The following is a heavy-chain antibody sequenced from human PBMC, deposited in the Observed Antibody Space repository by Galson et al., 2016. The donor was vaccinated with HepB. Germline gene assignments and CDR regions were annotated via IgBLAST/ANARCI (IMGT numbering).Heavy chain of an antibody. J-gene: IGHJ4*02. V-gene: IGHV3-21*04. D-gene: IGHD6-19*01. CDR3: AKPQGPFIAVAGAGGFDY. Sequence: SLRLSCAVSRFTFSSYSMNWVRQAPGKGLEWVSFISSSGRYIYYADSVKGRFTISRDNSKTTLYLQMNSLRAEDTAVYFCAKPQGPFIAVAGAGGFDYWGQGTLVTVSS. CDR2: ISSSGRYI. CDR1: RFTFSSYS.